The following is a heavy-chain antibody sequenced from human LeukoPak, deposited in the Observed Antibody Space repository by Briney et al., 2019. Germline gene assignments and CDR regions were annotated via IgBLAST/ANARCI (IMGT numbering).Heavy chain of an antibody. CDR1: GGSISSGGYS. CDR2: IYHSGST. CDR3: ARDGVGSSSWYGDAFDI. Sequence: SQTLSLTCAVSGGSISSGGYSWSWIRQPPGKGLEWIGYIYHSGSTYYNPSLESRVTISVDRSKNQFSLKLSSVTAADTAVYYCARDGVGSSSWYGDAFDIWGQGTMVTVSS. J-gene: IGHJ3*02. V-gene: IGHV4-30-2*01. D-gene: IGHD6-13*01.